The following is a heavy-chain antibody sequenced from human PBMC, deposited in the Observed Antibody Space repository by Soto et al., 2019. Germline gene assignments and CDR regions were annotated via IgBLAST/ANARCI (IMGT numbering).Heavy chain of an antibody. CDR1: GGTFSSYA. D-gene: IGHD2-21*02. J-gene: IGHJ5*02. CDR2: IIPIFGTA. CDR3: ASLIVQENCGGDCPAA. Sequence: QVQLVQSGAEVKKPGSSVKVSCKASGGTFSSYAISWVRQAPGQGLEWMGGIIPIFGTANYAQKFQGRVTMTADKSTSTAYMELSSLRSEDTAVYYCASLIVQENCGGDCPAAWGQGTLVTVSS. V-gene: IGHV1-69*06.